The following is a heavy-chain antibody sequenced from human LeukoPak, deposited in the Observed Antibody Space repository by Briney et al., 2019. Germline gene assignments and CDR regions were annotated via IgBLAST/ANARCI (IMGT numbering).Heavy chain of an antibody. J-gene: IGHJ4*02. V-gene: IGHV4-59*01. CDR1: GYSINSSYY. CDR3: ARASSGYYHY. Sequence: SETLSLTCTVSGYSINSSYYWSWIRQPPGKGLEWIGYIYYSGSTNYNPSLKSRVTISVDTSKNQFSLKLSSVTAADTAVYYCARASSGYYHYWGQGTLVTVSS. CDR2: IYYSGST. D-gene: IGHD3-22*01.